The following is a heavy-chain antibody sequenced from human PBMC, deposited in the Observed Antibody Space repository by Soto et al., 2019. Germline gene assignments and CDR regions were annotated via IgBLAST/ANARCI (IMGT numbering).Heavy chain of an antibody. D-gene: IGHD5-18*01. CDR2: FDPEDGET. CDR1: GYTLTELS. V-gene: IGHV1-24*01. CDR3: ATLLYSVMVEYSYGMDV. Sequence: ASVKVSCKVSGYTLTELSMHWVRQAPGKGLEWMGGFDPEDGETIYAQKFQGRVTMTEDTSTDTAYMELSSLRSEDTAVYYCATLLYSVMVEYSYGMDVSGQAITVSVFS. J-gene: IGHJ6*02.